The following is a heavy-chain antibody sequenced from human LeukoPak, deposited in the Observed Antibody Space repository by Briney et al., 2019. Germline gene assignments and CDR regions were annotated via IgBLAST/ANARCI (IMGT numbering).Heavy chain of an antibody. D-gene: IGHD2-21*02. Sequence: GASVKVSCKASGYTFTGYYMHWVRQAPGQGLEWMGWINPNSGGTNYAQKFQGRVTMTRDTSISTAYMELSRLRSDDTAVYYCAMGYCGGDCYRDWFDPWGQGTLVTVSS. CDR2: INPNSGGT. CDR1: GYTFTGYY. V-gene: IGHV1-2*02. CDR3: AMGYCGGDCYRDWFDP. J-gene: IGHJ5*02.